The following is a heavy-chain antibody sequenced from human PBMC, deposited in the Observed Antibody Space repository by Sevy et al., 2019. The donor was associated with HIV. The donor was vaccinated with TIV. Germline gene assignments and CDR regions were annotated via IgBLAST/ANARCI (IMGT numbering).Heavy chain of an antibody. V-gene: IGHV3-11*01. CDR1: GFTFSDYY. CDR2: ISSTGTTI. Sequence: GSLRLSCAASGFTFSDYYMNWIRQSPRRGLEWVSYISSTGTTIYYADSVKGRFTISRDNAKNSLYLQMNSLRAEDTAVYYCAREGSLRYFDLWGRGTLVTVSS. J-gene: IGHJ2*01. CDR3: AREGSLRYFDL. D-gene: IGHD3-10*01.